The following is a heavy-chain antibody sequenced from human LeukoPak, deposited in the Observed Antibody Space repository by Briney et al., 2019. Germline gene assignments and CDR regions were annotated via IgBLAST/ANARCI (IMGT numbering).Heavy chain of an antibody. CDR3: ARSPGGLPSKTTYYYYGMDV. Sequence: PGGSLRLSCAASGFTFSSYAMHWVRQAPGKGLKYVSAISSNGGSTYYANSVKGRFTISRDNSKNTLYLQMGSLRAEDMAVHYCARSPGGLPSKTTYYYYGMDVWGQGTTVTVSS. J-gene: IGHJ6*02. CDR2: ISSNGGST. D-gene: IGHD1-26*01. V-gene: IGHV3-64*01. CDR1: GFTFSSYA.